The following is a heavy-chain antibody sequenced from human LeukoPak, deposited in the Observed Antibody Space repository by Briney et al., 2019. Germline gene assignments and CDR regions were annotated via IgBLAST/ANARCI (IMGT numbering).Heavy chain of an antibody. CDR1: GFTFSTSW. Sequence: PGGSLRLSCATSGFTFSTSWMHWVRQAPGKGLEWVSLISGDGGNTYYADSVKGRFTISRDNSKNSLYLQMNSLRTEYTALYYCAKVFWSCYYDYWGQGTLVTVSS. J-gene: IGHJ4*02. V-gene: IGHV3-43*02. CDR2: ISGDGGNT. CDR3: AKVFWSCYYDY. D-gene: IGHD3-3*01.